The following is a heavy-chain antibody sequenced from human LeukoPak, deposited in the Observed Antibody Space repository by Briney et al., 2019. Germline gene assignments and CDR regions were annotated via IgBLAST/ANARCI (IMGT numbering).Heavy chain of an antibody. CDR2: IKSKTDGGTT. V-gene: IGHV3-15*01. J-gene: IGHJ1*01. Sequence: GGSLRLSCAASGFTFSSYAMSWVRQAPGKGLEWVGRIKSKTDGGTTDYAAPVKGRFTISRDDSKNTLYLQMNSLKTEDTAVYYCTTIARRALYFQHWGQGTLVTVSS. CDR3: TTIARRALYFQH. D-gene: IGHD1-14*01. CDR1: GFTFSSYA.